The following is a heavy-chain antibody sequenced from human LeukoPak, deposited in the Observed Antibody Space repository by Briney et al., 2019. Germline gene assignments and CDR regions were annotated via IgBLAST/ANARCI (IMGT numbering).Heavy chain of an antibody. CDR3: ARRDSSGWYIDY. CDR1: GDSISSYY. CDR2: IYYSGST. Sequence: PSETLSLTCTVSGDSISSYYWSWFRQPPGKGLEWIGYIYYSGSTNYNPSLKSRVTISIDTSNNHFSLKLSSVTAADTAVYYCARRDSSGWYIDYWGQGTLVTVSS. D-gene: IGHD6-19*01. J-gene: IGHJ4*02. V-gene: IGHV4-59*08.